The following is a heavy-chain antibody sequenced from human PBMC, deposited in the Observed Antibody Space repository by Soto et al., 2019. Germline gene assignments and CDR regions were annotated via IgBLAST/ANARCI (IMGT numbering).Heavy chain of an antibody. CDR1: GDTFTDYY. CDR3: ARGGHVVVVTAALDY. Sequence: QVQLMQSGAEVKKPGASVKVSCKASGDTFTDYYIHWVRQAPGQGLEWMGTVNPSGGHTTYAQHFRRRVTMTRDTSTSTLYMELTSLTSDDTAIYYCARGGHVVVVTAALDYWGQGTLVTVSS. J-gene: IGHJ4*02. D-gene: IGHD2-21*02. V-gene: IGHV1-46*01. CDR2: VNPSGGHT.